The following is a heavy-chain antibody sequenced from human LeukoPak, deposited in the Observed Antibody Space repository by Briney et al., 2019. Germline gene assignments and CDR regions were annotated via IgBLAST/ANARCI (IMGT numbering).Heavy chain of an antibody. D-gene: IGHD3-22*01. V-gene: IGHV3-11*01. CDR2: ISSSGSTI. Sequence: GGSLRLSCAASGFTFSDYYMSWIRQAPGKGLEWVSYISSSGSTIYYADSVKGRFTISRDNAKNSLYLQMNSLRAEDTAVYYCARDTLLGYYDSSGYYLTYYGMDVWGQGTTVTVSS. CDR3: ARDTLLGYYDSSGYYLTYYGMDV. CDR1: GFTFSDYY. J-gene: IGHJ6*02.